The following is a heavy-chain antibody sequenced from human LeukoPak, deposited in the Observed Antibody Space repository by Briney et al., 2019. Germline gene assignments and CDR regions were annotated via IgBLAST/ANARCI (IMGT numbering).Heavy chain of an antibody. CDR2: IKNDGITT. Sequence: GGSLRLSCAASGLTFQNTWMHWIRQAPGKGRAWVSRIKNDGITTTYADSVKGRFTISRDNAKKTVYLQMNSLRADDTAVYYCAADGEYAFLVWGQGTMVTVSS. CDR3: AADGEYAFLV. V-gene: IGHV3-74*03. J-gene: IGHJ3*01. D-gene: IGHD2/OR15-2a*01. CDR1: GLTFQNTW.